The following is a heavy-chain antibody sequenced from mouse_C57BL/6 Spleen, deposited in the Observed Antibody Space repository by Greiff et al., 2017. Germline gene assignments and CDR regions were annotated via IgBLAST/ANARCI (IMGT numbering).Heavy chain of an antibody. CDR2: IYPGDGDT. CDR3: ARGYGSSPWFAY. Sequence: VQLQQSGPELVKPGASVKISCKASGYAFSSSWMNWVKQRPGKGLEWIGRIYPGDGDTNYNGKFKGKATLTADKSSSTAYMQLSSLPSEDSAVYFCARGYGSSPWFAYWGQGTLVTVSA. D-gene: IGHD1-1*01. J-gene: IGHJ3*01. V-gene: IGHV1-82*01. CDR1: GYAFSSSW.